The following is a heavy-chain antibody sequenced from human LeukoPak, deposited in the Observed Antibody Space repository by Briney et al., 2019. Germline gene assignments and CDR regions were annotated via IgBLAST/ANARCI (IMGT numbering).Heavy chain of an antibody. V-gene: IGHV4-34*01. CDR1: GGSFSGYY. D-gene: IGHD6-13*01. CDR2: INHSGST. J-gene: IGHJ5*02. Sequence: SETLSLTCAVYGGSFSGYYWSWIRQPPGKGLEWIGEINHSGSTNYNPSLKSRVTISVDTSKSQFSLKLSSVSAADTAVYYCARVLPLGYSNSTYNWFDPCGQGTLVTVSS. CDR3: ARVLPLGYSNSTYNWFDP.